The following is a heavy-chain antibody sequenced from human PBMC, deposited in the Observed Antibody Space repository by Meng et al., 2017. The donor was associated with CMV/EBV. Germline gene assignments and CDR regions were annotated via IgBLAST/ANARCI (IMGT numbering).Heavy chain of an antibody. CDR1: GFTFNSYS. Sequence: GGSLRLSCAASGFTFNSYSMNWVRQAPGKGLEWVPSISSSGSWIYYADSVRGRFSISRDNAKNSLYLQMNSLRAEDTAVYYCVSEPYDTLTGLPGWYFDTWGQGALVTVSS. CDR2: ISSSGSWI. V-gene: IGHV3-21*06. D-gene: IGHD3-9*01. CDR3: VSEPYDTLTGLPGWYFDT. J-gene: IGHJ4*02.